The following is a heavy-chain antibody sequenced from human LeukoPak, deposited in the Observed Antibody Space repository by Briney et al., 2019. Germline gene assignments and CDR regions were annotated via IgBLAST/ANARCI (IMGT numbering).Heavy chain of an antibody. V-gene: IGHV1-69*05. D-gene: IGHD7-27*01. Sequence: SVKVSCKASGGTLSSYAISWVRQAPGQGLEWMGGIIPIFGTANYAQKFQGRVTITTDESTSTAYMELSSLRSEDTAVYYCARITGEAYYFDYWGQGTLVTVSS. CDR3: ARITGEAYYFDY. CDR1: GGTLSSYA. CDR2: IIPIFGTA. J-gene: IGHJ4*02.